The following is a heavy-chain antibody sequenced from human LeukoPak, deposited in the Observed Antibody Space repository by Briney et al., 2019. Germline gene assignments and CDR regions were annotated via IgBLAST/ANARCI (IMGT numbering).Heavy chain of an antibody. D-gene: IGHD1-1*01. CDR1: GYTFTGYY. V-gene: IGHV1-2*02. CDR2: ISPNSADT. CDR3: ARGQGDNYYFDY. Sequence: GASVKVSCKACGYTFTGYYIHWVRQAPGQGPEWMGWISPNSADTKYAQKFQGRVTMTRDTSISTAYMELSRLTSDDTALYYCARGQGDNYYFDYWGQGTLVTVSS. J-gene: IGHJ4*02.